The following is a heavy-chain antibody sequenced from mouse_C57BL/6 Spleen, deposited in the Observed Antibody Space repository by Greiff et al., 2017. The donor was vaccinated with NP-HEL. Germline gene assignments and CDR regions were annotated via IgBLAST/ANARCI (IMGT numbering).Heavy chain of an antibody. CDR1: GYAFSSSW. Sequence: QVQLQQSGPELVKPGASVKISCKASGYAFSSSWMNWVKQRPGKGLEWIGRLYPGDGDTNYNGKFKGKATLTADKSSSTAYMQLSSLTSEDSAVYFCARGGTRWYFDVWGTGTTVTVSS. CDR2: LYPGDGDT. J-gene: IGHJ1*03. D-gene: IGHD3-3*01. CDR3: ARGGTRWYFDV. V-gene: IGHV1-82*01.